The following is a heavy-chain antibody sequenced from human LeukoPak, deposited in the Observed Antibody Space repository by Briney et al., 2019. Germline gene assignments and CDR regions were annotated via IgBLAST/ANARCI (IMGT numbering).Heavy chain of an antibody. J-gene: IGHJ4*02. CDR1: GFTFSSYA. CDR3: ARAESSSWYGAASCFDY. V-gene: IGHV3-23*01. D-gene: IGHD6-13*01. Sequence: GGSLRLSCAASGFTFSSYAMSWVRQAPGKGLEWVSAISGSGGSTYYADSVKGRFTISRDNSKNSLYLQMNSLRAEDTAVYYCARAESSSWYGAASCFDYWGQGTLVTVSS. CDR2: ISGSGGST.